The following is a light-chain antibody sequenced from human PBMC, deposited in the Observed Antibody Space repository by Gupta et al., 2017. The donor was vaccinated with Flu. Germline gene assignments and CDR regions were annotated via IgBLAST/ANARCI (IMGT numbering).Light chain of an antibody. CDR2: KSS. Sequence: DVVMTQSPLFLPVTLGQPASISCRSSQRLVHSDGNTYLNWFQQRPGQSPRRLIYKSSNRDSGVPDRFSGSGSGTEFTLNISRVEAEDVGIYYCTHDIRCPWTFGQGTKVEIK. CDR1: QRLVHSDGNTY. V-gene: IGKV2-30*02. J-gene: IGKJ1*01. CDR3: THDIRCPWT.